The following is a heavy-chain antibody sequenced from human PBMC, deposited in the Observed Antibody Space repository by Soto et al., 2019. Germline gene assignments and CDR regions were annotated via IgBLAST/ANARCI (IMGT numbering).Heavy chain of an antibody. Sequence: QITLKESGPTLVKPTQTLTLTCTFSGFSLSTSGVGVGWIRQPPGKALEWLALIYWDVDKRYSPSLKSRLTITKDTSKNQVVLTMTNMDPVDTATYYCAHKPYQLLYRNAFDIWGQGTMVTVSS. CDR1: GFSLSTSGVG. J-gene: IGHJ3*02. CDR3: AHKPYQLLYRNAFDI. V-gene: IGHV2-5*02. CDR2: IYWDVDK. D-gene: IGHD2-2*02.